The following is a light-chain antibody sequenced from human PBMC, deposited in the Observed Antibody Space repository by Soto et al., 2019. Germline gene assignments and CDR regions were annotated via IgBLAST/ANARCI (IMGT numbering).Light chain of an antibody. V-gene: IGLV1-44*01. CDR2: NNN. J-gene: IGLJ1*01. Sequence: QSALTQPPSASGTPGQRVTISCSGSSSNIGSNTVNWYQQLPGTAPKLLIYNNNQQPSGVPDRFSGSKSGTSASLAISGLQSEDEADYYCAAWDDSLNGLVFGTGTKVTVL. CDR1: SSNIGSNT. CDR3: AAWDDSLNGLV.